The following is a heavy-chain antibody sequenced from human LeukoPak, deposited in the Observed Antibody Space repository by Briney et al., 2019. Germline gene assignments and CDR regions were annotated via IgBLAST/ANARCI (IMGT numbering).Heavy chain of an antibody. D-gene: IGHD2-21*02. CDR3: ATLSDLYYYGMDV. CDR1: GYTLTELS. CDR2: FDPEDGET. Sequence: GASVKVSCKVSGYTLTELSMHWVRQAPGKGLEWMGGFDPEDGETIYAQKFQGRVTMTEDTPTDTAYMGLSSLRSEDTAVYYCATLSDLYYYGMDVWGQGTTVTVSS. J-gene: IGHJ6*02. V-gene: IGHV1-24*01.